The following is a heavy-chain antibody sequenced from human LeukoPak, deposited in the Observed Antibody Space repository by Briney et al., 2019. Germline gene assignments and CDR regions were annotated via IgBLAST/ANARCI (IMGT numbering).Heavy chain of an antibody. D-gene: IGHD3-3*01. J-gene: IGHJ6*02. V-gene: IGHV4-30-4*01. CDR2: IYYSGST. Sequence: PSETLYLTCTVSGGSISSGDYYWSWIRQPPGKGLEWIGYIYYSGSTYYNPSLKSRVTISVDMSKNQFSLKLTSVTAADTAVYYCARALNYDFWSGHYPSYGMDVWGQGTTVTVSS. CDR1: GGSISSGDYY. CDR3: ARALNYDFWSGHYPSYGMDV.